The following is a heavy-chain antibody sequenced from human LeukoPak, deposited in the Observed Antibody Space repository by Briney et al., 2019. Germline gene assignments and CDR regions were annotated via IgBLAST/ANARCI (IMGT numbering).Heavy chain of an antibody. CDR3: AKGGSSYSEMDY. CDR1: GFTFSSYG. J-gene: IGHJ4*02. Sequence: GGSLRLSCAASGFTFSSYGMSWVRQAPGKGLEWVSAISGSGGSTYYADSVKGRFTISRDNSKNTLYLQMNSLRADDTAVYYCAKGGSSYSEMDYWGQGTLVTVSS. D-gene: IGHD4-11*01. V-gene: IGHV3-23*01. CDR2: ISGSGGST.